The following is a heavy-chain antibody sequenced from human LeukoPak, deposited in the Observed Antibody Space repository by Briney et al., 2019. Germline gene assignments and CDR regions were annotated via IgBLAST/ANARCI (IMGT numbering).Heavy chain of an antibody. D-gene: IGHD4-17*01. V-gene: IGHV4-39*01. CDR1: GDSINRSSYY. J-gene: IGHJ4*02. Sequence: SETLSLTCTVSGDSINRSSYYWGWIRQPPGKGLEWMGRIFYSGSTYYNPAHKSRVTISVDTSKHQFSLELSSVDAADTAVYYCARGTTVLDYWGQGTLVTVSS. CDR3: ARGTTVLDY. CDR2: IFYSGST.